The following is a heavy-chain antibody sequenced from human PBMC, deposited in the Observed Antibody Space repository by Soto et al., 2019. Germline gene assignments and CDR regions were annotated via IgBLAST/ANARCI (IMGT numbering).Heavy chain of an antibody. CDR3: VRDQKYFRVNGNWFDS. D-gene: IGHD2-2*01. CDR2: VSGNNGAS. Sequence: QVQLMQSGTEVKKPGASVTVSCKASGYTSAAFAISWVRQAPGQGLDWRGWVSGNNGASNPAPKVQGRITMTLDTSTGVSYMALRSLRSDDTAIYYCVRDQKYFRVNGNWFDSWGQGTLVSVSS. J-gene: IGHJ5*01. CDR1: GYTSAAFA. V-gene: IGHV1-18*04.